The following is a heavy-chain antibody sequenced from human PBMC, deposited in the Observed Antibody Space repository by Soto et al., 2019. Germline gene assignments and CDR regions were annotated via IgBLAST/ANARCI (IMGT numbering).Heavy chain of an antibody. CDR1: GGSISSYY. CDR2: IYYSGST. V-gene: IGHV4-59*01. D-gene: IGHD5-12*01. J-gene: IGHJ6*03. CDR3: ARGRVRLYYMDV. Sequence: QVQLQESGPGLVKPSETLSLTCTVSGGSISSYYWSWIRQPPGKGLEWIGYIYYSGSTNYNPSLTSRVTISVDTSKNQFSLKLSSVTAADTAVYYWARGRVRLYYMDVWGKGTTVTVSS.